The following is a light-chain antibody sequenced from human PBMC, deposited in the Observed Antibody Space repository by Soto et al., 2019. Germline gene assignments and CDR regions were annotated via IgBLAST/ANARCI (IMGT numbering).Light chain of an antibody. CDR2: DAS. V-gene: IGKV1-5*01. Sequence: DIQMTQSPSTLSASVGDGVTITCRASQNISVWLAWYQQRPGKAPKFLIYDASNLETGVSSRFSGSGSGTEFTLTIRSLQPDDFETYYCQQYESSSPTFGQGTKLEIK. J-gene: IGKJ2*01. CDR3: QQYESSSPT. CDR1: QNISVW.